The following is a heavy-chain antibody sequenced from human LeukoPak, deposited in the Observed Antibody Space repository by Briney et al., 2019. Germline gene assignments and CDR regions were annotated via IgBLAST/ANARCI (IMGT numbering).Heavy chain of an antibody. CDR3: ARHRYFGWLLFDY. J-gene: IGHJ4*02. CDR1: GGSISSYY. Sequence: SETLSLTCTVSGGSISSYYWSWIRQPPGKGLEWIGYIYYSGSTNYNPSLKSRVTISVDASKNQFSLKLSSVTAADTAVYYCARHRYFGWLLFDYWGQGTLVTVSS. V-gene: IGHV4-59*08. D-gene: IGHD3-9*01. CDR2: IYYSGST.